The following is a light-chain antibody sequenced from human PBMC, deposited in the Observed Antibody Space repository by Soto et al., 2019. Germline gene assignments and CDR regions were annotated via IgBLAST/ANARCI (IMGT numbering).Light chain of an antibody. CDR3: QQSYDGLTWT. CDR1: QSISRH. Sequence: DIQMTQPPSSLSVSVGDRVTITCRASQSISRHLNWYQQKPGKAPKLLMYGASSLQSGVPSRFSGSGSGTDFTLTISSLQPEDFATYYCQQSYDGLTWTFGQGTKVDIK. CDR2: GAS. J-gene: IGKJ1*01. V-gene: IGKV1-39*01.